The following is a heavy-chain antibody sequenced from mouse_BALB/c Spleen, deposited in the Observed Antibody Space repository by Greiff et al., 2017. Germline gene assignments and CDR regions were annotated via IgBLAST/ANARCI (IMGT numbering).Heavy chain of an antibody. CDR3: ARYPYGNYGYFDV. CDR2: ISSGGST. Sequence: EVQRVESGGGLVKPGGSLKLSCAASGFTFSSYAMSWVRQTPEKRLEWVASISSGGSTYYPDSVKGRFTISRDNARNTLFLQMTSLRSEDTAMYYCARYPYGNYGYFDVWGAGTTVTVSS. V-gene: IGHV5-6-5*01. J-gene: IGHJ1*01. CDR1: GFTFSSYA. D-gene: IGHD2-10*02.